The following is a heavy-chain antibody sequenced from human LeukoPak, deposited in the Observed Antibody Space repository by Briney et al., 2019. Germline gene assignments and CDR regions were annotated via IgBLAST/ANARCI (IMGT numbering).Heavy chain of an antibody. V-gene: IGHV3-11*04. Sequence: GGSLRLSCAGSGFTFSDYYMNWIRQAPGKGLEWVSYISGSGTTIYYPDSVKGRFSVSRDNAKNSLDLQMNSLRAEDTAVYYCARLPSSAGAGTFDYWGQGTLVTVSS. CDR2: ISGSGTTI. J-gene: IGHJ4*02. CDR3: ARLPSSAGAGTFDY. D-gene: IGHD6-13*01. CDR1: GFTFSDYY.